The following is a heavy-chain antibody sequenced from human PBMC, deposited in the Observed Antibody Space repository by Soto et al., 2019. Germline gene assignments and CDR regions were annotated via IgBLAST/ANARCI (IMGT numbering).Heavy chain of an antibody. D-gene: IGHD1-26*01. Sequence: GAAGKVSWEAWGNTITGSEMPWVRQAPGQRLEWMGWINAGNGNTKYSQKFHGRVTITRDTSASTAYMELSSLRSEDTAVYYCARDQVGAKGYWGQGTLVTVSS. J-gene: IGHJ4*02. CDR3: ARDQVGAKGY. CDR1: GNTITGSE. CDR2: INAGNGNT. V-gene: IGHV1-3*01.